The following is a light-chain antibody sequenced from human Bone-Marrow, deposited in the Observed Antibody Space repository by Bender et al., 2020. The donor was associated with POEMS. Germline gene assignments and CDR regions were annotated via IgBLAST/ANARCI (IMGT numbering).Light chain of an antibody. V-gene: IGLV2-23*02. Sequence: QSALTQPASVSGSPGQSITFSCTGTSSDIGGYNLVSWYQQYPGKAPKVLIYEVNKRPSAVSDRFSGSKSGNTASLTISGLQAEDEAVYYCCSYAGSSTVFGGGTKLTVL. CDR1: SSDIGGYNL. CDR2: EVN. J-gene: IGLJ2*01. CDR3: CSYAGSSTV.